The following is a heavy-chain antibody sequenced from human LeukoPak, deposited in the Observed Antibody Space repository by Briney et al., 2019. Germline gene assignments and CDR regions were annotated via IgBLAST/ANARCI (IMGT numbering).Heavy chain of an antibody. Sequence: PGGSLRLSCAASGFTFSSYAMHWVRQAPGKGLEWVAVISYDGSNKYYADSVKGRFTISRDNSKNTLYPQMNSLRAEDTAVYYCYSYDYWGQGTLVTVSS. CDR2: ISYDGSNK. CDR1: GFTFSSYA. CDR3: YSYDY. J-gene: IGHJ4*02. V-gene: IGHV3-30-3*01. D-gene: IGHD2-15*01.